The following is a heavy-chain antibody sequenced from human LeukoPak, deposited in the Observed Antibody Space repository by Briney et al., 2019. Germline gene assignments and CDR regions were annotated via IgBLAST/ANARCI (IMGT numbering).Heavy chain of an antibody. Sequence: PGGSLRLSCAASGFSFSDYGMNWVRRAPGKGLEWLSHINSNGAVISYADSVKGRFTISRDTAKSSLYLQMNSLKIEGTAIYFCARDPDGDYDFDYWGQGTLVTVSS. V-gene: IGHV3-48*01. CDR2: INSNGAVI. J-gene: IGHJ4*02. D-gene: IGHD4-17*01. CDR3: ARDPDGDYDFDY. CDR1: GFSFSDYG.